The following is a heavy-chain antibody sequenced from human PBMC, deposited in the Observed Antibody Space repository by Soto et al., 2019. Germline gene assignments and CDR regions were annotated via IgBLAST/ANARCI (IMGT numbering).Heavy chain of an antibody. CDR2: IIPIFGTA. V-gene: IGHV1-69*12. J-gene: IGHJ6*02. D-gene: IGHD2-15*01. CDR1: GGTFSSYA. Sequence: QVQLVQSAAEVKKPGSSVKVSCKASGGTFSSYAISWVRQSPGQGLERMGGIIPIFGTANYAQKVQGGVTVTAGESTSPVYMQLRSLRSQDTAVYYCARHPGGMGYYYGMDVWGQGTTVTVSS. CDR3: ARHPGGMGYYYGMDV.